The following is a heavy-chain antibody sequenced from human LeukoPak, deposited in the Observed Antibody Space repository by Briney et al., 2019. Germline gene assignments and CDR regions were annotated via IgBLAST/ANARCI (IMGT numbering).Heavy chain of an antibody. V-gene: IGHV1-69*04. Sequence: SVKVSCKASGGTFSSYAISWVRQAPGQGLEWMGRIIPILGIANYAQKFQGRVTITADKSTSTAYMELSSLRSEDTAVYYCARGLGYYDILTGINYGMDVWGQGTTVTASS. J-gene: IGHJ6*02. CDR3: ARGLGYYDILTGINYGMDV. CDR1: GGTFSSYA. CDR2: IIPILGIA. D-gene: IGHD3-9*01.